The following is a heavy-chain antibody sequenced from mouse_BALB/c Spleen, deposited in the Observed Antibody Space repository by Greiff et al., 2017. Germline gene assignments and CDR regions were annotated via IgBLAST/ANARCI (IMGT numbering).Heavy chain of an antibody. V-gene: IGHV3-2*02. J-gene: IGHJ4*01. CDR2: ISYSGST. CDR1: GYSITSDYA. Sequence: EVQLVESGPGLVKPSQSLSLTCTVTGYSITSDYAWNWIRQFPGNKLEWMGYISYSGSTSYNPSLKSRISITRDTSKNQFFLQLNSVTTEDTATYYCGGSTDAMDYWGQGTSVTVSS. CDR3: GGSTDAMDY.